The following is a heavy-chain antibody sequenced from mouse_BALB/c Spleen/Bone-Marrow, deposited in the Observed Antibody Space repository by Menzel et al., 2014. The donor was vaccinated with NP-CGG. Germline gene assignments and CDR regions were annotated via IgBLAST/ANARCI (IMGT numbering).Heavy chain of an antibody. Sequence: LVKTGASVKISCKASGHSFTGYYMHWVKQSHGKSLEWIGYISCYNGATSYNQKFKGKASFTVDTSSSTTDKHFKSLTAEDSEVDVCARKDYRYEGFAYWGQGTLVTVSA. CDR2: ISCYNGAT. D-gene: IGHD2-14*01. J-gene: IGHJ3*01. CDR3: ARKDYRYEGFAY. CDR1: GHSFTGYY. V-gene: IGHV1S34*01.